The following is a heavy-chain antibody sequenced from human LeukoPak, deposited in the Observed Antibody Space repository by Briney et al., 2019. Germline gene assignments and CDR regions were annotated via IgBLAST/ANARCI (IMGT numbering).Heavy chain of an antibody. V-gene: IGHV4-39*01. Sequence: SETLSLTCTVSGDSISTSSYYWGWIRQPPGKGLEWLGSIYYSGSTYYNPSLKSRVTISRDTSKNQFYLNLYSVTAADTAVFYCARSYYYDYRQIDYWGQGTLVTVSS. CDR3: ARSYYYDYRQIDY. D-gene: IGHD3-22*01. J-gene: IGHJ4*02. CDR1: GDSISTSSYY. CDR2: IYYSGST.